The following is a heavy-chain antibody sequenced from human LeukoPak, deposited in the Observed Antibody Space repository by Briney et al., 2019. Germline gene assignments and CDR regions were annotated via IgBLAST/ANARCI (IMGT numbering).Heavy chain of an antibody. Sequence: GGSLRLSCAASGFTFSSYEMNWVRQAPGKGLEWVSYISSSGSTIYYADSVKGRFTISRDNAKNSLYLQMSSLRAEDTAVYYCARGGYSYGYTYFDYWGQGTLVTVSS. CDR1: GFTFSSYE. CDR2: ISSSGSTI. CDR3: ARGGYSYGYTYFDY. D-gene: IGHD5-18*01. J-gene: IGHJ4*02. V-gene: IGHV3-48*03.